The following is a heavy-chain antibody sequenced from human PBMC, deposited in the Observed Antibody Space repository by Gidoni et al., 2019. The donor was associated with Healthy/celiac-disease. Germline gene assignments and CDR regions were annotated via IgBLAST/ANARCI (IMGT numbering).Heavy chain of an antibody. CDR1: GYSVTSYW. D-gene: IGHD6-25*01. V-gene: IGHV5-51*01. J-gene: IGHJ3*02. CDR2: IYPGDSDT. CDR3: ARPRSGAVRTFDI. Sequence: EVQMVQSGAAVKKPGDALKISCTGSGYSVTSYWIGGVRQMPGKGLEWMGIIYPGDSDTRYSPSFQGQVTISADKSISTAYLQWSSLKASDTAMYYCARPRSGAVRTFDIWGQGTMVTVSS.